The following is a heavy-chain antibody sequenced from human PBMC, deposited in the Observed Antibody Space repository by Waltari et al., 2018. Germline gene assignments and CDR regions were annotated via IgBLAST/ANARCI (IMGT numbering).Heavy chain of an antibody. CDR2: IGGGGNGP. J-gene: IGHJ4*02. CDR3: AKRLRDYSDNNLFDS. CDR1: GFSFSTSP. Sequence: EVQLLESGGGLVQPGGSLRLSCTVSGFSFSTSPMAWVRQVPGKGLEWVALIGGGGNGPLYADSVKGRFTISRDNFKNTLSLQMNSLRVEDTAIYYCAKRLRDYSDNNLFDSWGQGTLVTVSS. D-gene: IGHD4-4*01. V-gene: IGHV3-23*03.